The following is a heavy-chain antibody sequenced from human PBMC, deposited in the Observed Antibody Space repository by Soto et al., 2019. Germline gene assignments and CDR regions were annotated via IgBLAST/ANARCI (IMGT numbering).Heavy chain of an antibody. CDR2: VHYSGST. D-gene: IGHD3-16*01. CDR3: ARGVDYYATSGYFSFDS. V-gene: IGHV4-59*01. CDR1: GDSFHNFY. Sequence: PSKTLSLTCNLSGDSFHNFYLLWIRQPPGRGLESVGHVHYSGSTNYSPSLNSRATISLDTSKSQLSLKLRPVTAADTAMYFCARGVDYYATSGYFSFDSWGQGIPVIVSS. J-gene: IGHJ4*02.